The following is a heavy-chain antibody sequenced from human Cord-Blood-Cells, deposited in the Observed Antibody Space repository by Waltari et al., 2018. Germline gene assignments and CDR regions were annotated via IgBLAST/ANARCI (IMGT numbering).Heavy chain of an antibody. J-gene: IGHJ6*02. CDR3: ARETAVVVIANKDYYGMDV. V-gene: IGHV4-31*02. CDR2: IYYSGST. Sequence: QVHLQESGPGLVPPSQPLALPCTVSGGSINRGGSFRSWIRSTPRTGLEWIGYIYYSGSTYYNPSLKSRVTISVDTSKNQFSLKLSSVTAADTAVYYCARETAVVVIANKDYYGMDVWGQGTTVTVSS. CDR1: GGSINRGGSF. D-gene: IGHD2-21*01.